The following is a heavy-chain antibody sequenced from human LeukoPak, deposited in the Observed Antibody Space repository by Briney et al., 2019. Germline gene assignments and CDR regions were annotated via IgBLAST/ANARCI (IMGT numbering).Heavy chain of an antibody. V-gene: IGHV3-23*01. D-gene: IGHD3-22*01. CDR1: GFTFSSYA. CDR2: ISGSGGST. CDR3: AKDPNYYDSSGYNYFDY. Sequence: PGGSLRLSCAASGFTFSSYAMSWVRQAPGKGLEWVSTISGSGGSTYYADSVKGRFTISRDNSKNTLYLQMNSLRAEDTAVYYCAKDPNYYDSSGYNYFDYWGQGTLVTVSS. J-gene: IGHJ4*02.